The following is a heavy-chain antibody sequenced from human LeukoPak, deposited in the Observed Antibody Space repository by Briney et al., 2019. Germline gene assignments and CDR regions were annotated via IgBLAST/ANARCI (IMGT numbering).Heavy chain of an antibody. CDR3: ARDHGSSSWTRRFDP. Sequence: PSETLSLTCTVSGGSISSYYWSWIRQPAGKGLEWIGRIYTSGSTNYNPSLKSRVTMSVDTSKNQFSLKLSSVTAADTAVYHCARDHGSSSWTRRFDPWGQGTLVTVSS. J-gene: IGHJ5*02. D-gene: IGHD6-13*01. CDR1: GGSISSYY. V-gene: IGHV4-4*07. CDR2: IYTSGST.